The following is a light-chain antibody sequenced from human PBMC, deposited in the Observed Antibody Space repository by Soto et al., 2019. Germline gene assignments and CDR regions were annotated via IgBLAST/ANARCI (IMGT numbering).Light chain of an antibody. CDR2: EGT. V-gene: IGLV2-8*01. J-gene: IGLJ3*02. Sequence: QSALTQPPSASGSPGQSVTISCTGSSSDVGGHNFVSWYQQHPGKAPKLIIYEGTKRPAGVSDRFSGSKSGNTASLTISGLQAEDEADYYCCSYARGSRAFGGGTKLTVL. CDR1: SSDVGGHNF. CDR3: CSYARGSRA.